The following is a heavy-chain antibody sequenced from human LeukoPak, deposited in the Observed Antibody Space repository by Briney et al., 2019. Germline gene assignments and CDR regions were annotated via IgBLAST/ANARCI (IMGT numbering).Heavy chain of an antibody. V-gene: IGHV3-30*18. D-gene: IGHD3-10*01. CDR3: AKDYFGRLSDGMDV. J-gene: IGHJ6*02. Sequence: GRSLRLSCAASGFTFSSYGMHWVRQAPGKGLEWVAVISYDGSNKYYADSVKGRFTISRDNSKSTLYLQMNSLRAEDTAVYYCAKDYFGRLSDGMDVWGQGTTVTVSS. CDR1: GFTFSSYG. CDR2: ISYDGSNK.